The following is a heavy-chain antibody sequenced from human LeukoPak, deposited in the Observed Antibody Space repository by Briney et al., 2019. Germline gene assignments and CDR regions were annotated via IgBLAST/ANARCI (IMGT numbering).Heavy chain of an antibody. Sequence: ASVKVSCKVSGYTLTELSMHWVRQAPGKGLEWMGGFDPEDGETIYAQKFQGRVTMTEDTSTDTAYMELSSLRSEDTAVYYCACVQRAPKSGYSYGWAGYNWFDPWGQGTLVTVSS. V-gene: IGHV1-24*01. D-gene: IGHD5-18*01. J-gene: IGHJ5*02. CDR3: ACVQRAPKSGYSYGWAGYNWFDP. CDR2: FDPEDGET. CDR1: GYTLTELS.